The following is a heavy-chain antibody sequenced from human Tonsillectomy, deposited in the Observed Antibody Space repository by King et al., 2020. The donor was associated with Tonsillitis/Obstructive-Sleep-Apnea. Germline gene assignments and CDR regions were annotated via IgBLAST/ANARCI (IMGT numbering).Heavy chain of an antibody. V-gene: IGHV4-39*01. CDR3: ARHYYAGSGTYRPFDY. CDR1: GGSISSTLYY. CDR2: RYYSGTT. D-gene: IGHD3-10*01. J-gene: IGHJ4*02. Sequence: QLQESGPGLVKPSETLSLTCTVSGGSISSTLYYWGWVRQPPGKGLEWIGRRYYSGTTYYNQSLKSRVTISVATSKNQFSLKMSSVTAADTAVYYCARHYYAGSGTYRPFDYWGQGTLVTVSS.